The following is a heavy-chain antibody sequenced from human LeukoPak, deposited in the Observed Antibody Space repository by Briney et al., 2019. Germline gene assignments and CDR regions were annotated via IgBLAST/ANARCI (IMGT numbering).Heavy chain of an antibody. J-gene: IGHJ5*02. CDR1: GFTFSSYA. CDR3: AKDLRREAARRPDWFDP. CDR2: ISGSGGST. D-gene: IGHD6-6*01. Sequence: PGGSLRLSCAASGFTFSSYAMSWVRQAPGKGLEWVSAISGSGGSTYYADSVKGRFTISRDNSKNTLYLQMNSLRAEDTAVYYCAKDLRREAARRPDWFDPWGQGTLVTVSS. V-gene: IGHV3-23*01.